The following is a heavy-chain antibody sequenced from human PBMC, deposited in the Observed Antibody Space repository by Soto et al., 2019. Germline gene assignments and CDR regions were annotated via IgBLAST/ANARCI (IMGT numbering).Heavy chain of an antibody. CDR1: GGSISRSSYY. J-gene: IGHJ6*02. D-gene: IGHD3-10*01. CDR2: IYYSGST. CDR3: ARLYYYGSGSYFLTAPPWYYYYGMDV. Sequence: SETRCLTCTVSGGSISRSSYYGGWIRQPPGKGLEWIGSIYYSGSTYYNPSLKSRVTISVDTSKNQFSLKLSSVTAADTAVYYCARLYYYGSGSYFLTAPPWYYYYGMDVWGQGTTVTVSS. V-gene: IGHV4-39*01.